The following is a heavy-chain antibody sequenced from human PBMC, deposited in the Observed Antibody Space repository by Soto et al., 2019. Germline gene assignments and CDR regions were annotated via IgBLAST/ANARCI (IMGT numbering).Heavy chain of an antibody. CDR2: IYHSGST. Sequence: LSLTCAVSGYSISSGYYWGWIRQPPGKGLEWIGSIYHSGSTYYNPSLKSRVTISVDTSKNQFSLKLSSVTAADTAVYYCARGVATVTTRRANWFDPWGQGTLVTVSS. V-gene: IGHV4-38-2*01. D-gene: IGHD4-17*01. CDR3: ARGVATVTTRRANWFDP. J-gene: IGHJ5*02. CDR1: GYSISSGYY.